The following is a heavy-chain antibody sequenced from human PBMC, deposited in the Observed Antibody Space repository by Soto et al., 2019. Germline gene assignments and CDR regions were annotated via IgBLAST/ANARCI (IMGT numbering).Heavy chain of an antibody. CDR3: ARVGPTRGYYYYYGMDV. Sequence: SETLSLTCTVSGGSISSYYWSWIRQPPGKGLEWIGYIYYSGSTNYNPSLKSRVTISVDTSKNQFSLKLSSVTAADTAVYYCARVGPTRGYYYYYGMDVWGQGTTVTVSS. CDR1: GGSISSYY. V-gene: IGHV4-59*01. D-gene: IGHD3-10*01. CDR2: IYYSGST. J-gene: IGHJ6*02.